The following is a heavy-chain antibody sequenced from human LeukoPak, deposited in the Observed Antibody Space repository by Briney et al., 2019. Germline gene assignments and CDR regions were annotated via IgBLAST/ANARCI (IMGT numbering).Heavy chain of an antibody. J-gene: IGHJ6*02. Sequence: GGSLRLSCAASGFTFNDYYMTWVRQAPGKGLEWVSHISGSGITIYYADSVKGRFTISRDNAKRSLYLHMNSLRVEDTAFYFCARRINWNDVSYYYGMDVWGQGTTVTVSS. CDR1: GFTFNDYY. CDR2: ISGSGITI. D-gene: IGHD1-20*01. V-gene: IGHV3-11*01. CDR3: ARRINWNDVSYYYGMDV.